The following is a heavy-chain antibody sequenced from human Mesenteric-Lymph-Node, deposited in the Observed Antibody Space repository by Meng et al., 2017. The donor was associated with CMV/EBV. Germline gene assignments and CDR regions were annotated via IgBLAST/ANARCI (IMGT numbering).Heavy chain of an antibody. D-gene: IGHD3-22*01. V-gene: IGHV4-31*03. CDR2: IYYSGST. CDR1: GGSISSGGYY. CDR3: ARESSSGQAVDS. J-gene: IGHJ4*02. Sequence: TAAGGSISSGGYYWSWIRQHPGKGLEWIGYIYYSGSTYYNPSLKSRVTISVDTSKNQFSLKLSSVTAADTAMYYCARESSSGQAVDSWGQGTLVTVSS.